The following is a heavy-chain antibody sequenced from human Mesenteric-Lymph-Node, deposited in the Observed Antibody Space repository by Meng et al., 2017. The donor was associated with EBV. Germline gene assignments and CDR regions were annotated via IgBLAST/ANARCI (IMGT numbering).Heavy chain of an antibody. V-gene: IGHV4-4*02. CDR1: GGSSSSGNW. CDR2: VYHSGSA. J-gene: IGHJ4*02. CDR3: AGHDFGDYAFDY. D-gene: IGHD4-17*01. Sequence: GEVEGAGPGGVKPSGALALTCAVSGGSSSSGNWWSWVRQPPGKGLEWIGEVYHSGSANYNPSLKSRVTISVDTSKNLLSLKVNSVTAADTAVYYCAGHDFGDYAFDYWGQGTLVTVSS.